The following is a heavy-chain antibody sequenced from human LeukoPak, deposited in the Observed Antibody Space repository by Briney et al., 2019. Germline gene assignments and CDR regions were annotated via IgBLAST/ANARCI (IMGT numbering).Heavy chain of an antibody. V-gene: IGHV3-30*02. D-gene: IGHD3-10*01. CDR1: GFTFRSYG. CDR2: IRYDGSNK. J-gene: IGHJ4*02. CDR3: AKDKGGSGSYFSE. Sequence: SGGSLRLSCAASGFTFRSYGMHWVRQAPGKGLEWVAFIRYDGSNKYYADSVKGRFTISRDNSKNTLYLQMNSLRAEDTAVYYCAKDKGGSGSYFSEWGQGTLVTVSS.